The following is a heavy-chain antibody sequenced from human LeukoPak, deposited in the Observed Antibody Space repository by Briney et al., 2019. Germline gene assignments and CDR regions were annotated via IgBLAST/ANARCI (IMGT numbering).Heavy chain of an antibody. D-gene: IGHD3-10*01. CDR2: INTNTGNP. CDR3: ARPTAMVRGVSVFDY. J-gene: IGHJ4*02. V-gene: IGHV7-4-1*02. Sequence: ASVKVSCKASGYTFTSYAMNWVRQAPGQGLEWMGWINTNTGNPTYAQGFTGRFVFSLDTSDSTAYLQISSLKAEDTAVYYCARPTAMVRGVSVFDYWGQGTLVTVSS. CDR1: GYTFTSYA.